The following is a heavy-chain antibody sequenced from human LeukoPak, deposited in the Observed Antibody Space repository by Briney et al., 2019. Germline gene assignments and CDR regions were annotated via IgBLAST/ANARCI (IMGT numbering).Heavy chain of an antibody. CDR3: ARGEGYGSGTVHFDY. V-gene: IGHV4-4*07. CDR2: IYTSGST. Sequence: PSETLSLTCTVSGGSISSYYWSWIRQPAGKGLEWIGRIYTSGSTNYNPSLKSRVTMSVDTSKNQFSLKLNSVTAADTAVFYCARGEGYGSGTVHFDYWGRGILVTVSS. CDR1: GGSISSYY. D-gene: IGHD3-10*01. J-gene: IGHJ4*02.